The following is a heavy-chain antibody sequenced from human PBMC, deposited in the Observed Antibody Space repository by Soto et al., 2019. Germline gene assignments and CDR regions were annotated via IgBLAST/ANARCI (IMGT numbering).Heavy chain of an antibody. Sequence: QVQLVQSGAEVKKPGASVKVSCKAPGYTFTSYAMHWVRQAPGQRLEWMGWINAGNGNTNYSQTFQGRVTITRDTSASTAYMELSSLRSEDTAVYYCARGPGGPDGPGDYWGQGTLVTVSS. D-gene: IGHD2-15*01. V-gene: IGHV1-3*01. J-gene: IGHJ4*02. CDR3: ARGPGGPDGPGDY. CDR2: INAGNGNT. CDR1: GYTFTSYA.